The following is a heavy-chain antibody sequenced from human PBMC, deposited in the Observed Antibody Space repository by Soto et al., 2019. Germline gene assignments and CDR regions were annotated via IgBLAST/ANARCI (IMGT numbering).Heavy chain of an antibody. CDR1: GFSLTTSGVG. CDR2: IYWDDDK. J-gene: IGHJ4*02. D-gene: IGHD3-3*01. CDR3: AHRVLRTVFGLVTTTAIYFDF. V-gene: IGHV2-5*02. Sequence: QITLNESGPTVVKPTETLTLTCRFSGFSLTTSGVGVGWVRQSPGKDPEWVALIYWDDDKRYSESLKSRLTISKDTSKNQLVLTVANLDPTDTATYYCAHRVLRTVFGLVTTTAIYFDFWGQGTPVAVSS.